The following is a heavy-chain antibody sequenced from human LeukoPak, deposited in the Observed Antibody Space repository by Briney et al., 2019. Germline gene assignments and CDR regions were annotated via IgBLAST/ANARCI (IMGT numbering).Heavy chain of an antibody. V-gene: IGHV1-69*13. CDR1: GGTFSSYA. D-gene: IGHD3-9*01. Sequence: SVKVTCKASGGTFSSYAISWVRQAPGQGLEWMGGIIPIFGTANYAQKFQGRVTITADESTSTAYMELCSLRSEDTAVYYCARVEGNVLRYFDSPPYYYGMDVWGKGTTVTVSS. J-gene: IGHJ6*04. CDR2: IIPIFGTA. CDR3: ARVEGNVLRYFDSPPYYYGMDV.